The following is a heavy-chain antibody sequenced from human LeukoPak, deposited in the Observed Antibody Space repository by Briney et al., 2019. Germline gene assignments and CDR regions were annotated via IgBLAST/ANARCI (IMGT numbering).Heavy chain of an antibody. V-gene: IGHV4-34*01. CDR1: GESFSGYD. J-gene: IGHJ4*02. D-gene: IGHD5-12*01. CDR2: INDSGST. CDR3: ARNGLYSGYVFFDY. Sequence: SETLSLTCGVYGESFSGYDWSWIRQPPGKGLEWIGEINDSGSTNYNPSPKSRVTISVDTSKNQFSLKLSSVTAADTAVYYCARNGLYSGYVFFDYWGQGTLVTVSS.